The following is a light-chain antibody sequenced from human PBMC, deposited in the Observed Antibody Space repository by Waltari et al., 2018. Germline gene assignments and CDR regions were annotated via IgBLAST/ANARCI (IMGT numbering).Light chain of an antibody. V-gene: IGKV2-28*01. CDR2: LVS. J-gene: IGKJ2*01. Sequence: IVMTQSPLSLPVTPGEPASISFRPSQSLLHSNGYTYLDWYLQKPGQSPQLMIHLVSTRASGVPDRFSGSGSGTDFTLKINRVEAEDVGVFYCMQALQTPYTFGQGTRLEIK. CDR3: MQALQTPYT. CDR1: QSLLHSNGYTY.